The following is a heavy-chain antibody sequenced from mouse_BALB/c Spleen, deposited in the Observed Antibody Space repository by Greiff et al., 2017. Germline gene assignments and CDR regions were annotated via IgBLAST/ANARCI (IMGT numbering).Heavy chain of an antibody. CDR1: GFTFSSYA. D-gene: IGHD1-1*01. Sequence: EVKLVESGGGLVKPGGSLKLSCAASGFTFSSYAMSWVRQTPEKRLEWVATISSGGSYTYYPDSVKGRFTISRDNAKNTLYLQMSSLRSEDTAMYYCARVPFYYGSSSYWYFDVWGAGTTVTVSS. CDR2: ISSGGSYT. CDR3: ARVPFYYGSSSYWYFDV. V-gene: IGHV5-9-3*01. J-gene: IGHJ1*01.